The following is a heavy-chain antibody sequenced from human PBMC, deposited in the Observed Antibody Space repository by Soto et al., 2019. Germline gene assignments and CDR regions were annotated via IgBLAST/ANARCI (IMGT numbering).Heavy chain of an antibody. CDR1: GGSISSYY. CDR2: IYYSGST. V-gene: IGHV4-59*01. Sequence: LSLTCTVSGGSISSYYWSWIRQPPGKGLEWIGYIYYSGSTNYNPSLKSRVTISVDTSKNQFSLKLSSVTAADTAVYYCAREGHDYVWGSYRYRGAFDIWGQGTMVTVSS. J-gene: IGHJ3*02. CDR3: AREGHDYVWGSYRYRGAFDI. D-gene: IGHD3-16*02.